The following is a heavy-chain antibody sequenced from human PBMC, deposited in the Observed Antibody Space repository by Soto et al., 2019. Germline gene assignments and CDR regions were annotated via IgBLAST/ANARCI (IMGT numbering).Heavy chain of an antibody. Sequence: HPGGSLRLSCATSGFTFSCYAMVWVGQAAEKGLEWVAIISNNGDTAYYADSVKGRFTISRDNSKNTLYLQMNSLRAEDTAVYYCAKDKGQWELAYAFDIWGQGTMVTVSS. CDR1: GFTFSCYA. D-gene: IGHD1-26*01. J-gene: IGHJ3*02. V-gene: IGHV3-23*01. CDR3: AKDKGQWELAYAFDI. CDR2: ISNNGDTA.